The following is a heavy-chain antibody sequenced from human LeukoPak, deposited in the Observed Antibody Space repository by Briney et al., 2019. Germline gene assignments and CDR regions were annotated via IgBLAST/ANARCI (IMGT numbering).Heavy chain of an antibody. Sequence: GGSLRLSCAASGFTFDDYAMHWVRQTPGKGLEWVSGISWNSGSIGYADSVKGRFTISRDNAKNSLYLQMNSLTAEDTALYFCAKDIGGGCISTSCYHTSYCYMDVWGKGTTVTVSS. D-gene: IGHD2-2*01. CDR1: GFTFDDYA. V-gene: IGHV3-9*01. CDR2: ISWNSGSI. CDR3: AKDIGGGCISTSCYHTSYCYMDV. J-gene: IGHJ6*03.